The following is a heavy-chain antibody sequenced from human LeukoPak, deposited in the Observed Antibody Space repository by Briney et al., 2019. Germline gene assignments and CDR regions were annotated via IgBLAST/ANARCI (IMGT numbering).Heavy chain of an antibody. CDR3: AKSQGYCSSTSCRPYSTSWPFNY. CDR1: GGTFSSYT. Sequence: SVKVSCKASGGTFSSYTISWVRQAPGQGLEWMGRIIPILGIANYAQEFQGRVTITADKSTSTAYMELSSLRSEDTALYYCAKSQGYCSSTSCRPYSTSWPFNYWGQGTLVTVAS. J-gene: IGHJ4*02. D-gene: IGHD2-2*01. V-gene: IGHV1-69*02. CDR2: IIPILGIA.